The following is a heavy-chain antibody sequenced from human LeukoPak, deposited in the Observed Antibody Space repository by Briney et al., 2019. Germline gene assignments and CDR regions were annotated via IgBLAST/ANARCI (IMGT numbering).Heavy chain of an antibody. Sequence: GGSLRLSCAASGFIFSNYVMGWVRQAPGKGLELVSSISDIGIGTYYADSVEGRFPIFRDNSKNILYLQMNSLRAEDTAIYYCAKRGGGTMFAFDIWGQGTMVTVSS. D-gene: IGHD3-10*02. CDR2: ISDIGIGT. V-gene: IGHV3-23*01. CDR3: AKRGGGTMFAFDI. CDR1: GFIFSNYV. J-gene: IGHJ3*02.